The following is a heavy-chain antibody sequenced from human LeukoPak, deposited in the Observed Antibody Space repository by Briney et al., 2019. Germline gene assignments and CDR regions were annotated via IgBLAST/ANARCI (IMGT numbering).Heavy chain of an antibody. CDR1: GGTFSSYA. D-gene: IGHD6-19*01. V-gene: IGHV1-69*05. CDR2: IIPIFGTA. J-gene: IGHJ4*02. CDR3: ATDLAGQYGRLYFDY. Sequence: GASVKVSCKASGGTFSSYAISWVRQAPGQGLEWMGGIIPIFGTANYAQKFQGRVTITTDESTSTAYMELSSLRSEDTAVYYCATDLAGQYGRLYFDYWGQGTLVTVSS.